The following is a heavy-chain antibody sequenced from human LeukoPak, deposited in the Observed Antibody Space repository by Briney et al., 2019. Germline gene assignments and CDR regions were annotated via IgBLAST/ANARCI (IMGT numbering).Heavy chain of an antibody. J-gene: IGHJ3*02. CDR2: ISAYNGNT. CDR3: ASSYYDYVWGSYRLDAFDI. CDR1: GGTFSSYA. Sequence: ASVKVSCKASGGTFSSYAISWVRQAPGQGLEWMGWISAYNGNTNYAQKLQGRVTMTTDTSTSTAYMELRSLRSDDTAVYYCASSYYDYVWGSYRLDAFDIWGQGTMVTVSS. V-gene: IGHV1-18*01. D-gene: IGHD3-16*02.